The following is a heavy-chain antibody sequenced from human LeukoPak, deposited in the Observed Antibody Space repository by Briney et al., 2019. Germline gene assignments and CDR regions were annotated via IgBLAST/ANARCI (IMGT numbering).Heavy chain of an antibody. J-gene: IGHJ4*02. CDR3: ARAGGIRFGELMGFDY. V-gene: IGHV1-69*05. CDR1: GGTFSSYA. D-gene: IGHD3-10*01. CDR2: IIPIFGTA. Sequence: SVKVSCKASGGTFSSYAISWVRQAPGQGLEWMGGIIPIFGTANYAQEFQGRVTITTDESTSTAYMELSSLRSEDTAVYYCARAGGIRFGELMGFDYWGQGTLVTVSS.